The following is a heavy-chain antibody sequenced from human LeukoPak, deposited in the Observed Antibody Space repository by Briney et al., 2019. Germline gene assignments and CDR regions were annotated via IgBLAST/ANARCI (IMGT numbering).Heavy chain of an antibody. CDR3: ARGPMFKAHCGGDCYLRDQGELDY. CDR2: INHSGST. J-gene: IGHJ4*02. V-gene: IGHV4-34*01. Sequence: SETLSLTCAVYGGSFSGYYWSWIRQPPGKGLEWIGEINHSGSTNYNPSLKSRVTISVDTSKNQFSLKLSSVTAADTAVYYCARGPMFKAHCGGDCYLRDQGELDYWGQGTLVTVSS. CDR1: GGSFSGYY. D-gene: IGHD2-21*02.